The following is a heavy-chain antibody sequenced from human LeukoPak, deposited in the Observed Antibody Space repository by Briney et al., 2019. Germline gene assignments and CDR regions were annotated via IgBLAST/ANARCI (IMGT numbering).Heavy chain of an antibody. CDR2: IYSGGST. CDR1: GFTVSSNY. V-gene: IGHV3-66*01. J-gene: IGHJ4*02. D-gene: IGHD3-22*01. CDR3: AANYYDSSGYYY. Sequence: GGSLRLSCAASGFTVSSNYMSWVRQAPGKGLEWGSVIYSGGSTYYADSVKGRFTISRDNSKNTLYLQMNSLRAEDTAVYYCAANYYDSSGYYYWGQGTLVTVSS.